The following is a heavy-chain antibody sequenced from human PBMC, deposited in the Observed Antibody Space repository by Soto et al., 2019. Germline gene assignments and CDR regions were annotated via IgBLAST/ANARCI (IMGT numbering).Heavy chain of an antibody. CDR2: INPNSGGT. CDR1: GYTFTGYY. J-gene: IGHJ6*02. V-gene: IGHV1-2*04. CDR3: AKSYGSGRRLYYGMDV. Sequence: QVQLVQSGAEVKKPGASVKVSCKASGYTFTGYYMHWVRQAPGQGLEWMGWINPNSGGTNYAQKFQGWVTMTRDTSISTAYMELSRLRSDDTAVYYCAKSYGSGRRLYYGMDVWGQGTTVTVSS. D-gene: IGHD3-10*01.